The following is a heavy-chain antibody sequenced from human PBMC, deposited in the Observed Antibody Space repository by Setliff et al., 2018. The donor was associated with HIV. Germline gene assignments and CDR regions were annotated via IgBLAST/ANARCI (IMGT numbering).Heavy chain of an antibody. CDR3: ARDAGGSVGNYYFDY. Sequence: PSETLSLTCTVSGGSISSYFWSWIRQPPGKRLEWIGHVYNSGTTDYNPSLKSRGTISVDTSKNQFSLKLTSVTAADTAVYYCARDAGGSVGNYYFDYWGQGTLVTVSS. CDR2: VYNSGTT. J-gene: IGHJ4*02. V-gene: IGHV4-59*01. CDR1: GGSISSYF. D-gene: IGHD2-15*01.